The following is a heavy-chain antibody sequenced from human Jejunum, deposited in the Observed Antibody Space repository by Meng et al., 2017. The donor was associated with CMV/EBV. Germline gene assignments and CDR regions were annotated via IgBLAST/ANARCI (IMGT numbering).Heavy chain of an antibody. Sequence: VRLQEPGPVLVKPSQTLSLTCTVSGGSISSGDYYWSWIRQPPGKGLEWIGCIYYSGSTYYNPSLKGRVTISVDTSKNQFSLNLSSVTAADTAVYYCARGQRSYSGSYPEWFDPWGQGTLVTVSS. CDR3: ARGQRSYSGSYPEWFDP. CDR1: GGSISSGDYY. D-gene: IGHD1-26*01. CDR2: IYYSGST. J-gene: IGHJ5*02. V-gene: IGHV4-30-4*01.